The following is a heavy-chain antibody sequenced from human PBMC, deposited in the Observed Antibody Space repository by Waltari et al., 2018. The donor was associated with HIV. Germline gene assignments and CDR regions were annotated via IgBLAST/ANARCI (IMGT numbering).Heavy chain of an antibody. CDR3: ARHLNHGHDYVWGSYRPFDY. CDR1: GGSISSSRHY. Sequence: QLQLQESGPGLVKPSETLSLTCIVSGGSISSSRHYWGWIRQPPGKGLEWLATISSSGSSFYNPSLKSRLTISVDTSKNRFSLTLSSVTAADTAVYYCARHLNHGHDYVWGSYRPFDYWGQGTLVTVSS. D-gene: IGHD3-16*02. CDR2: ISSSGSS. V-gene: IGHV4-39*01. J-gene: IGHJ4*02.